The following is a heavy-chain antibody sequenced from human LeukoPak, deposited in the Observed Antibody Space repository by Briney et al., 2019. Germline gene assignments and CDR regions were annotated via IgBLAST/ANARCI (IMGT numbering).Heavy chain of an antibody. V-gene: IGHV3-21*01. CDR3: AREGYYNGLDV. Sequence: GGSLRLSCAASGISFSAYNMNWVRQAPGKGLEWVSSISSSTTHIYYADSVKGRFNISRDNAKNSLYLEMNSLRGEDTAVYYCAREGYYNGLDVWGQGTTVTVSS. CDR2: ISSSTTHI. J-gene: IGHJ6*02. CDR1: GISFSAYN.